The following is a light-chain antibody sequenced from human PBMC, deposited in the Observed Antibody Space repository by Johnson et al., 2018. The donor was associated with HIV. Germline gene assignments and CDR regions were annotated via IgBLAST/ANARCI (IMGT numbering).Light chain of an antibody. Sequence: QSVLTQPPSVSAAPGQKVTISCSGSSSNIGNNYVSWYQHLPGRAPKLLIYEINKRPSGIPDRFSASKSGSSATLDITGLQPGDEADYYCAAWDSSRLGAHYVFGTGTEVTVL. CDR1: SSNIGNNY. CDR2: EIN. J-gene: IGLJ1*01. V-gene: IGLV1-51*02. CDR3: AAWDSSRLGAHYV.